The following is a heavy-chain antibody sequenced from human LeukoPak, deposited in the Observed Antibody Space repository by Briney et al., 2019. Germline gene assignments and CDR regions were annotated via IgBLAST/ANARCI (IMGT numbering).Heavy chain of an antibody. CDR3: ARHVFTVATVFAY. J-gene: IGHJ4*02. Sequence: SETLSLTCTVSGGSISSYYWSWIRQPPGKGLEWIGYIYYSGSTNYNPSLKSRVTISVDTSKNQFSLKLSSVTAADTAVYYCARHVFTVATVFAYWGQGTLVTVSS. CDR1: GGSISSYY. CDR2: IYYSGST. V-gene: IGHV4-59*01. D-gene: IGHD4-17*01.